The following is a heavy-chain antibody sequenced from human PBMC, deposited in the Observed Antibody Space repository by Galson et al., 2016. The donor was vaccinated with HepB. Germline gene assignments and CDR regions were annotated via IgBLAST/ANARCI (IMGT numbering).Heavy chain of an antibody. D-gene: IGHD3-10*01. Sequence: PALVKPTQTLTLTCNFSGFSLSTTGVGVGWIRQPPGKALEWLALIYWDDDELYSPSLKSRLSITKDTSRDQVVLTMTNMDPVDTATYYCVHSLPEYGSGRPLYSFHFWGQGTLVTVSS. V-gene: IGHV2-5*02. J-gene: IGHJ4*02. CDR2: IYWDDDE. CDR3: VHSLPEYGSGRPLYSFHF. CDR1: GFSLSTTGVG.